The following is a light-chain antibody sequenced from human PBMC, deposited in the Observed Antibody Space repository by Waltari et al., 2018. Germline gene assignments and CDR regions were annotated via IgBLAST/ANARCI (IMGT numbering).Light chain of an antibody. CDR2: EVT. CDR3: SSYAGNNNLV. V-gene: IGLV2-8*01. Sequence: QSALTQPPSASGSPGQSVTISCPGTSSDVGGYNYVSWYQRHPGKAPKLMIYEVTKLPSGVPDRFSGAKSCNSASRTISGLQAEDGADYYCSSYAGNNNLVFGGGTKLTVL. J-gene: IGLJ3*02. CDR1: SSDVGGYNY.